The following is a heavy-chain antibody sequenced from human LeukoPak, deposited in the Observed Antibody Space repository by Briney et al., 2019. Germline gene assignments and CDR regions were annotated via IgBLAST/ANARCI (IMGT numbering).Heavy chain of an antibody. D-gene: IGHD1-26*01. CDR3: ARLIVGAIDY. CDR2: IKQDGSEK. V-gene: IGHV3-7*01. CDR1: GFTFSNYW. J-gene: IGHJ3*01. Sequence: GGSLRLSCAASGFTFSNYWMSWVRQAPGKGLEWVANIKQDGSEKYYVDSVKGRFTISRDNAKNSLYLQMNSLRAEDTAMYYCARLIVGAIDYWGQGTMVTVSS.